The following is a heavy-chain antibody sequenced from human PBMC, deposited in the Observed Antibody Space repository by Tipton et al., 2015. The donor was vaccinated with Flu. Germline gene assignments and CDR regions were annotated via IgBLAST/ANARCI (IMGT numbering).Heavy chain of an antibody. CDR2: ISGSGGST. CDR1: GFTFSSYA. Sequence: SLRLSCAASGFTFSSYAMSWVRQAPGKGLEWVSAISGSGGSTYYADSVKGRFTISRDNAKNSLYLQMNSLRAEDTAVYYCARVKSRCSSTSCYWNRDYYYYYMDVWGKGTTVTVSS. V-gene: IGHV3-23*01. CDR3: ARVKSRCSSTSCYWNRDYYYYYMDV. J-gene: IGHJ6*03. D-gene: IGHD2-2*01.